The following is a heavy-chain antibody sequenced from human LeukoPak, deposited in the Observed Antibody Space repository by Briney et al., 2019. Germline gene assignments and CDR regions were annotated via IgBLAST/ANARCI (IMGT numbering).Heavy chain of an antibody. CDR1: GYSFTSYW. J-gene: IGHJ5*02. V-gene: IGHV5-51*01. D-gene: IGHD3-22*01. CDR3: ARRQYYDSSGYSSDEPPFDP. CDR2: IYPGDSDT. Sequence: GESLKISCKGSGYSFTSYWIGWVRQMPGKGLEWMGIIYPGDSDTRYSPSFQGQVTISADKSISTAYLQWSSLKASDTAMYYCARRQYYDSSGYSSDEPPFDPWGHGTLVTVSS.